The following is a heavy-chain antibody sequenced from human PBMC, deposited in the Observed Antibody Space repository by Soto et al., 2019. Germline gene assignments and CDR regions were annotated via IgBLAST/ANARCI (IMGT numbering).Heavy chain of an antibody. Sequence: PGGSLRLSCAASGFTFSSYAMSWVRQAPGKGLECVSFISGSGGNTYYADSVKGRFTISRDNSKNTVYLQMNSLRAEDTAVYYCAKDYYGMDVWGQGTTVTVSS. J-gene: IGHJ6*02. CDR3: AKDYYGMDV. CDR2: ISGSGGNT. V-gene: IGHV3-23*01. CDR1: GFTFSSYA.